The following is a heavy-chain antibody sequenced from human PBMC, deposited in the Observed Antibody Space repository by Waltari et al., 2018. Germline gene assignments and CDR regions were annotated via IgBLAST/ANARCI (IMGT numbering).Heavy chain of an antibody. D-gene: IGHD3-22*01. V-gene: IGHV4-4*07. J-gene: IGHJ4*02. CDR1: GGSISSYY. CDR2: IYTSGST. Sequence: QVQLQESGPGLVKPSETLSLTCTVSGGSISSYYWSWIRQPAGKGLEWIGRIYTSGSTNYTPSLKSRVTMSVDTSKNQFSLKLSSVTAADTAVYYCARDHNYYDSSGYYDYWGQGTLVTVSS. CDR3: ARDHNYYDSSGYYDY.